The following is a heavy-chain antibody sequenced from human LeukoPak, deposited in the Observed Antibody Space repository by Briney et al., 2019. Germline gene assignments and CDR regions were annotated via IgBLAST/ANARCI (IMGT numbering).Heavy chain of an antibody. J-gene: IGHJ4*02. CDR2: IYYSGST. V-gene: IGHV4-59*01. Sequence: SETLSLTCTVSGGSISNYYWSWIRQPPGKGLEWIGYIYYSGSTNYNPSLKSRVTISVDTSKNQFSLKLSSVTAADTAVYYCARAPVAGTPDYWGQGTLVTVSS. CDR1: GGSISNYY. CDR3: ARAPVAGTPDY. D-gene: IGHD6-19*01.